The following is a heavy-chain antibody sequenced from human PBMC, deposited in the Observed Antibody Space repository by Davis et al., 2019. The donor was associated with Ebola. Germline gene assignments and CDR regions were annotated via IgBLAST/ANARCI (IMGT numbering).Heavy chain of an antibody. V-gene: IGHV1-69*06. CDR2: IIPIFGTA. Sequence: SVKVSCKASGGTFSSYAISWVRQAPGQGLEWMGGIIPIFGTANYAQKFQGRVTITADKSTSTAYMELSSLRSEDTAVYYCARDNSGSITIFAFWFDPWGQGTLVTVSS. CDR1: GGTFSSYA. CDR3: ARDNSGSITIFAFWFDP. J-gene: IGHJ5*02. D-gene: IGHD3-3*01.